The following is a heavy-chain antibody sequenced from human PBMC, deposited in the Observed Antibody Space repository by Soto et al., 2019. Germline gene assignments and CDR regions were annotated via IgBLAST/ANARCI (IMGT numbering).Heavy chain of an antibody. D-gene: IGHD5-18*01. CDR1: GYTFTSYA. CDR2: INAGNGNT. J-gene: IGHJ4*02. Sequence: QVQLVQSGAEVKKPGASVKVSCKASGYTFTSYAMHWVRQAPGQRLEWMGWINAGNGNTKYSQKFQGRVTITRDTSATTAYMELSSRSSDVTAVYYCGCGLNGYLHYFDYWGQGTLVTVSS. V-gene: IGHV1-3*01. CDR3: GCGLNGYLHYFDY.